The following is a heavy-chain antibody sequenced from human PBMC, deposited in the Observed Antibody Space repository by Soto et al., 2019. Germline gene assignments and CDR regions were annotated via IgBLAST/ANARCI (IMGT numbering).Heavy chain of an antibody. V-gene: IGHV4-59*01. D-gene: IGHD5-12*01. Sequence: PSETLSLTCTVSGGSISSYYWSWIRQPPGKGLEWIGYIYYSGSTNYNPSLKSRVTISVDTSKNQFSLKLSSVTAADTAVYYCARAVVEMATISLDYWGQGTLVTVYS. CDR2: IYYSGST. CDR3: ARAVVEMATISLDY. J-gene: IGHJ4*02. CDR1: GGSISSYY.